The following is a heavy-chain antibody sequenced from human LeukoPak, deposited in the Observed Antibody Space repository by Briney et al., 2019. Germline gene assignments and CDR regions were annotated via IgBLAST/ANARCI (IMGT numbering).Heavy chain of an antibody. V-gene: IGHV4-34*01. CDR1: GGSFSGYY. Sequence: SETLSLTCAVYGGSFSGYYWSWIRQPPGKGLEWIGEINHSGSTNYNPSLKSRVTISVDTSKTQFSLKLSSVTAADTAVYYCARGVELRYFDWLPRNRYYFDYWGQGTLVTVSS. CDR2: INHSGST. D-gene: IGHD3-9*01. CDR3: ARGVELRYFDWLPRNRYYFDY. J-gene: IGHJ4*02.